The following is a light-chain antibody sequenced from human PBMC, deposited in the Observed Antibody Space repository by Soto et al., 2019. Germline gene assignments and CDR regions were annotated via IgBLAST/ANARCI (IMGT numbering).Light chain of an antibody. CDR2: DVS. CDR1: SSDVGGYNY. CDR3: SSYTSSSTRV. V-gene: IGLV2-14*01. Sequence: QSVLTQPASVSGSPGQSITISCTGTSSDVGGYNYVSWYQQHPGKAPKLMIYDVSNRPSGVSNHFSGSKSGNTASLTISGFQAEDEADYYCSSYTSSSTRVFGTGTKVTVL. J-gene: IGLJ1*01.